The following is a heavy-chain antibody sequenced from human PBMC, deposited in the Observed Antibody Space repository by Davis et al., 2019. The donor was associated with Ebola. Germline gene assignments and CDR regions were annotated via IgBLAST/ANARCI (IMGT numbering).Heavy chain of an antibody. CDR2: IYYSGST. J-gene: IGHJ4*02. Sequence: SETLSLTCTVSGGSISSYYWSWIRQPPGKGLEWIGYIYYSGSTNYNPSLKSRVTISLDTSKNQFSLRLTSVTAADTAVYYCTRDLRVGASDIFDYWGQGTLVTVSS. D-gene: IGHD1-26*01. CDR3: TRDLRVGASDIFDY. V-gene: IGHV4-59*01. CDR1: GGSISSYY.